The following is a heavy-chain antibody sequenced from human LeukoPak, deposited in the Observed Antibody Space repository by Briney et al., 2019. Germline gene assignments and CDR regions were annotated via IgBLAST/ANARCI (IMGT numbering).Heavy chain of an antibody. J-gene: IGHJ4*02. CDR1: GFTFSTYA. Sequence: GGSLRLSCAASGFTFSTYAMSWVRQAPGKGLEWVSAISDSGGSTYYADSAKGRFTISRDNSKSTLYLQMNSLRAEDTALYYCVKEDYYDSSGYYPLGFWGRGTLVTVSS. CDR3: VKEDYYDSSGYYPLGF. D-gene: IGHD3-22*01. V-gene: IGHV3-23*01. CDR2: ISDSGGST.